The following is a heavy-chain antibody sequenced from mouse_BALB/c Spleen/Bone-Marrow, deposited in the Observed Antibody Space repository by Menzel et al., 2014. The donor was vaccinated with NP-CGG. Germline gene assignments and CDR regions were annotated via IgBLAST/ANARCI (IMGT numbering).Heavy chain of an antibody. CDR3: ARGEIYDGYSY. D-gene: IGHD2-3*01. CDR2: IDPSTGYT. Sequence: QVQLQQSGAELAKPRASVKMSCKASGYTFTNYWMHWVKQRPGQGLEWIGYIDPSTGYTEYNQKFKDKATLTADKSSSTAYMQLSSLTSEDSAVYYCARGEIYDGYSYWGQGTLVTVSA. J-gene: IGHJ3*01. CDR1: GYTFTNYW. V-gene: IGHV1-7*01.